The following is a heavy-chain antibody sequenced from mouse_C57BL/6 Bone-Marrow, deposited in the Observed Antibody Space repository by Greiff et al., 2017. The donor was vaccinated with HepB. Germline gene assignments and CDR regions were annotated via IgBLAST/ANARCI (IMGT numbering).Heavy chain of an antibody. V-gene: IGHV1-64*01. J-gene: IGHJ3*01. D-gene: IGHD2-4*01. CDR2: IHPNSGST. CDR1: GYTFTSYW. CDR3: ARYDYDPAD. Sequence: QVQLQQPGAELVKPGASVKLSCKASGYTFTSYWMHWVKQRPGQGLEWIGMIHPNSGSTNYNEKFKSKATLTVDKSSSTAYMQHRSLTSEDSAVYYCARYDYDPADWGQGTLVTVSA.